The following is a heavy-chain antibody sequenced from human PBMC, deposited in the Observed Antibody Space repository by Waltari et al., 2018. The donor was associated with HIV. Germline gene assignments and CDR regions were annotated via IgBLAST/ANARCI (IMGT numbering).Heavy chain of an antibody. CDR1: GGSISSNDYY. D-gene: IGHD2-15*01. J-gene: IGHJ4*02. V-gene: IGHV4-39*01. Sequence: QLHLQESGPGLVKPSDTLSLTCTVSGGSISSNDYYWDWIRQPPGKGLEWIGSIYYSVSTFYNPSLKIRVTISVDTSKNQFSLKVRSVTAADTAVYYCARLGRQLLRGFSDYWGQGTLATVSS. CDR2: IYYSVST. CDR3: ARLGRQLLRGFSDY.